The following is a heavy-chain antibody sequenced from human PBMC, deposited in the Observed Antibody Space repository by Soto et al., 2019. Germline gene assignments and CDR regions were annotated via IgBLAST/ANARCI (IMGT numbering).Heavy chain of an antibody. CDR2: IYSAGTT. D-gene: IGHD3-16*01. CDR1: GFTVSSYY. V-gene: IGHV3-53*02. CDR3: ARGATRDNMMESP. Sequence: EVQLVETRGGLIQPGGSLRLSCAASGFTVSSYYMSWVRQAPGKGPEWVSVIYSAGTTYYADSVKGRFIISRDNSKNTLYLQMNNLRAEDTAVYYCARGATRDNMMESPWGQGTLVTVSS. J-gene: IGHJ5*02.